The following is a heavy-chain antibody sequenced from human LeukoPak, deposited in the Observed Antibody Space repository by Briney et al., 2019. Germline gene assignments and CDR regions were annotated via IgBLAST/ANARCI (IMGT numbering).Heavy chain of an antibody. V-gene: IGHV4-59*01. Sequence: SETLSLTCTVSGGAINNYYWTWIRQPPGKGLECIGYVYYTGSTYYNPSLKSRVTISVDSSKNQFSLKLNSVTAADTAVYYCARDSSTVTTRHFDYWGQGTLVTVSS. CDR3: ARDSSTVTTRHFDY. CDR1: GGAINNYY. D-gene: IGHD4-17*01. J-gene: IGHJ4*02. CDR2: VYYTGST.